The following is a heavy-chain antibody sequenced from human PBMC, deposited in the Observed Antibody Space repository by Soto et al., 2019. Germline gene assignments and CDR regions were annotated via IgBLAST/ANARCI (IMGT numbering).Heavy chain of an antibody. J-gene: IGHJ3*02. CDR2: ISSSSSYI. V-gene: IGHV3-21*01. D-gene: IGHD4-17*01. Sequence: EVQLVESGGGLVKPGGSLRLSCAASGFTFSSYSMNWVRQAPGKGLEWVSSISSSSSYIYYADSVKGRFTISRDNAKNSLYLQMNSLRAEDTAVYYCARDVYPGGDYGDYTPCRAFDIWGQGTMVTVSS. CDR3: ARDVYPGGDYGDYTPCRAFDI. CDR1: GFTFSSYS.